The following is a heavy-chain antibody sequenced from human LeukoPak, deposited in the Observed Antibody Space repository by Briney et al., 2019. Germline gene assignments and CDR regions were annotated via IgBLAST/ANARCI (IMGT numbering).Heavy chain of an antibody. V-gene: IGHV3-21*01. J-gene: IGHJ6*03. CDR1: GFSFSDYS. CDR3: ARSSGWYHRGPDYYYYYMDV. CDR2: ISSTSSYI. D-gene: IGHD6-19*01. Sequence: GGSLRLSCAASGFSFSDYSMSWVRQAPGKGLEWVSSISSTSSYIYYADSVKSRFTISRDNAKNSLYLQMNSLRAEDTAVYYCARSSGWYHRGPDYYYYYMDVWGKGTTVTVS.